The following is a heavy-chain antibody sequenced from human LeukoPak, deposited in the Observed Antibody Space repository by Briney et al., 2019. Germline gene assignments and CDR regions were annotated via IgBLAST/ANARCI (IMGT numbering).Heavy chain of an antibody. J-gene: IGHJ3*02. D-gene: IGHD2-15*01. Sequence: SETLSLTCAVYGGSFSGYYWSWIRQPPGKGLDWIGEINHSGSTNYNPSLKSRVTISVDTSKNQFSLKLSSVTAADTAVYYCARFLSDVVVVAATPVDAFDIWGQGTMVTVSS. V-gene: IGHV4-34*01. CDR1: GGSFSGYY. CDR2: INHSGST. CDR3: ARFLSDVVVVAATPVDAFDI.